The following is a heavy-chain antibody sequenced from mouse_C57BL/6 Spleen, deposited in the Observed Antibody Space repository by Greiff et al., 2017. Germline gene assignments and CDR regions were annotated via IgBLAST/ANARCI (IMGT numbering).Heavy chain of an antibody. CDR3: ARDYGSRG. V-gene: IGHV1-82*01. Sequence: QVQLQQSGPELVKPGASVKISCKASGYAFSSSWMNWVKQRPGKGLEWIGRIYPGDGDTNYNGKFKGKATLTADKSSSTAYMQLSSLPSEDSAVCFCARDYGSRGWGQGTLVTVSA. CDR2: IYPGDGDT. J-gene: IGHJ3*01. CDR1: GYAFSSSW. D-gene: IGHD1-1*01.